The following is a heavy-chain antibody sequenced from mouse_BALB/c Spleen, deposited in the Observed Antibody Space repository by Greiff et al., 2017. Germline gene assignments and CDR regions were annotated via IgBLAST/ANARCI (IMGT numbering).Heavy chain of an antibody. D-gene: IGHD1-1*01. CDR3: ARGTTVVATPYFDV. V-gene: IGHV1-77*01. Sequence: VQLVESGPELVKPGASVKMSCKASGYTFTDYVISWVKQRTGQGLEWIGEIYPGSGSTYYNEKFKGKATLTADKSSNTAYMQLSSLTSEDSAVYFCARGTTVVATPYFDVWGAGTTVTVSS. J-gene: IGHJ1*01. CDR2: IYPGSGST. CDR1: GYTFTDYV.